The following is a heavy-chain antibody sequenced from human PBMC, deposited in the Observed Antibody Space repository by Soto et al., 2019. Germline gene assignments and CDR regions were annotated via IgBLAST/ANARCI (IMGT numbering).Heavy chain of an antibody. J-gene: IGHJ4*02. CDR3: ARGRKGYDPFDY. CDR2: ISAYNGNT. D-gene: IGHD5-12*01. Sequence: GASVKVSCKASGYTFTNYGISWVRQAPGQGLEWMGWISAYNGNTNYAQKLQVRVTMTTDTSTSTAYMELRSLSSDDTAVYYCARGRKGYDPFDYWGRGTLVTVSS. V-gene: IGHV1-18*01. CDR1: GYTFTNYG.